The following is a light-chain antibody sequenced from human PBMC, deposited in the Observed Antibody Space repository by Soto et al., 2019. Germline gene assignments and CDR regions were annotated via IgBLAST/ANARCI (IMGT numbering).Light chain of an antibody. V-gene: IGLV2-14*01. CDR1: SSDVGGYNY. CDR2: EVS. J-gene: IGLJ1*01. Sequence: QSVLTQPASVSGSPGQSITISCTGTSSDVGGYNYVSWYQQHPGKAPKLMIYEVSNRPSGVSNRFSGSKSGNAASLTISGLQAEDEADYYCSSYVTTPEIFGTGTKVTVL. CDR3: SSYVTTPEI.